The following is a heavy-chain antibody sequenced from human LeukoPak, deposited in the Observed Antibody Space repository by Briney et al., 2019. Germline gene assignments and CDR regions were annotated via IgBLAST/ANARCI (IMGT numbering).Heavy chain of an antibody. D-gene: IGHD2-8*02. V-gene: IGHV3-30*02. CDR3: AKDPGASVSGFYMDV. J-gene: IGHJ6*03. Sequence: GGSLRLSCATSGFTFRNYGMHWVRQATGKGLEWVSFIWSDGNNRFYADSVKGRFTISRDNSKNMLYLQMDTLRAEDTALYYCAKDPGASVSGFYMDVWGKGTTVIVSS. CDR2: IWSDGNNR. CDR1: GFTFRNYG.